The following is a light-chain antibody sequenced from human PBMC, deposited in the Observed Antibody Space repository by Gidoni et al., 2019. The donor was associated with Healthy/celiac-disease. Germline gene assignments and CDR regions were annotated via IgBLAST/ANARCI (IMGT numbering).Light chain of an antibody. CDR2: AAS. J-gene: IGKJ2*04. CDR1: QSISSY. V-gene: IGKV1-39*01. Sequence: DIQMTQSPSSLSASVGDRVTITCRASQSISSYLNLYQQKPGKAPKLLIYAASSLQSGVPSRFSGSGSGTDFTLTISSLQPEDFATYYCQQSYSTPCSFGQGTQLEIK. CDR3: QQSYSTPCS.